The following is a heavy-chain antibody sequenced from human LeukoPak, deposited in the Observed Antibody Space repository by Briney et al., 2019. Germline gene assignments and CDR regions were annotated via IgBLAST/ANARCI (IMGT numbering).Heavy chain of an antibody. CDR2: IYYSGST. CDR1: GGSISSYY. D-gene: IGHD1-7*01. J-gene: IGHJ5*02. CDR3: ARGGYNRNYDGAHWFDP. V-gene: IGHV4-59*01. Sequence: SETLSLTCTVSGGSISSYYWSWIRQPPGKGLEWIGYIYYSGSTNYNPSLKSRVSISIDTSKSHFSLKMSSVTAADTAVYYCARGGYNRNYDGAHWFDPWGQGILVTVSS.